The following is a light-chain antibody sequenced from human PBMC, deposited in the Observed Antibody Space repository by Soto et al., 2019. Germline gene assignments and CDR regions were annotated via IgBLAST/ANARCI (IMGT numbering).Light chain of an antibody. V-gene: IGKV3-11*01. CDR1: QSINSN. CDR3: QQYGSSGT. Sequence: EIVLTQSPGTLSLSPGESATLSCRASQSINSNLAWYQQKPGQAPRLLIYDASNRATGIPPRFSGSGSGTDFTLTISSLEPEDFAVYYCQQYGSSGTFGQGTKVDTK. J-gene: IGKJ1*01. CDR2: DAS.